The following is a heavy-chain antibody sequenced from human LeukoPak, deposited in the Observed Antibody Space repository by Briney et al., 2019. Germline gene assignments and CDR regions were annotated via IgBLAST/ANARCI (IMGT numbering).Heavy chain of an antibody. Sequence: ASVTVSCKASGYTFTSYDINWVRQATGQGLEWMGWMNPNSGNTGYAQKFQGRVTITRNTSISTAYMELSSLRSEDTAVYYCARGRSGVRGVIITSPYYYYMDVWGKGTTVTVSS. J-gene: IGHJ6*03. D-gene: IGHD3-10*01. CDR3: ARGRSGVRGVIITSPYYYYMDV. V-gene: IGHV1-8*03. CDR1: GYTFTSYD. CDR2: MNPNSGNT.